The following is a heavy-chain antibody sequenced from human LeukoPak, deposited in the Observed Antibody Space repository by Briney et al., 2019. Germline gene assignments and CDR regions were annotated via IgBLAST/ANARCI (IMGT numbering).Heavy chain of an antibody. CDR2: IYNSGST. Sequence: SETLSLTCTVSGASISAFHWTWFRQPAGKTLEWIGLIYNSGSTLLNPSLKTRVAMSLDLTKNQLSLRLTSLTAADTAMYYCARKDGDYWGQGTLVTVSS. CDR3: ARKDGDY. J-gene: IGHJ4*02. CDR1: GASISAFH. V-gene: IGHV4-4*07.